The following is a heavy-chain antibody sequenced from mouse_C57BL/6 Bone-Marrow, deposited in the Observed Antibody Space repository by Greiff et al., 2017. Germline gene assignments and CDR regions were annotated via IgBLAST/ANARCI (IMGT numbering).Heavy chain of an antibody. CDR3: ARWGNWCFDY. CDR1: GYTFTSYG. D-gene: IGHD4-1*01. CDR2: IYPRSGKT. Sequence: VKLMESGAELARPGASVKLSCKASGYTFTSYGISWVKQRTGQGLEWIGEIYPRSGKTYYNEKFKGKATLTADKSSSTAYMELRSLTSEDSAVYFCARWGNWCFDYWGQGTTLTVSS. V-gene: IGHV1-81*01. J-gene: IGHJ2*01.